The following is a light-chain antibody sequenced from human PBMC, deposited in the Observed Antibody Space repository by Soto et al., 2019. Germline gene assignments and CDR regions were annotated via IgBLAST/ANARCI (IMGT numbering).Light chain of an antibody. J-gene: IGKJ4*01. CDR3: QHYVTSPLT. V-gene: IGKV3-15*01. CDR1: QSVSSK. CDR2: GAS. Sequence: ETVMTQSPATLSVSPGERATLSCRASQSVSSKLAWYQQKPGQAPRLLIYGASTRATGIPARFSGSGSGTDFTLTISRLEPEDFAVYYCQHYVTSPLTFGGGTKVDIK.